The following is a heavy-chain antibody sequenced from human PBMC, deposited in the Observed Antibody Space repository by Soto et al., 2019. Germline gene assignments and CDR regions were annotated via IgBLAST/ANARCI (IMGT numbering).Heavy chain of an antibody. Sequence: GGSLRLSCAASGFTFSSHSMNWVRQAPGKGLEWVSSISSSSSYIYYADSVKGRFTISRDNAKSSLYLQMNSLRAEDTAVYYCARDLHYYDSSGYYYYYGMDVWGQGTTVTVSS. CDR1: GFTFSSHS. CDR3: ARDLHYYDSSGYYYYYGMDV. CDR2: ISSSSSYI. V-gene: IGHV3-21*01. D-gene: IGHD3-22*01. J-gene: IGHJ6*02.